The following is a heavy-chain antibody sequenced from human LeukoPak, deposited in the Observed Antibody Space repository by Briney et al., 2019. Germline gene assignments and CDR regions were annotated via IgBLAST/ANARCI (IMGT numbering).Heavy chain of an antibody. Sequence: GGSLRLSCAASGFTFSSNEMNWVRQAPGKGLEWVSYISSSGSTIYYADSVKGRFTISRDNAKNSLYLQMNSLRAEDTAVYYCARENGDWIDYWGQGTLVTVSS. CDR1: GFTFSSNE. V-gene: IGHV3-48*03. D-gene: IGHD4-17*01. CDR3: ARENGDWIDY. J-gene: IGHJ4*02. CDR2: ISSSGSTI.